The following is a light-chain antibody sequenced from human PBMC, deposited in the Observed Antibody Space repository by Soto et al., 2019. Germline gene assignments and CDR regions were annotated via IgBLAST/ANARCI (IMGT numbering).Light chain of an antibody. CDR3: QQRDRWPPVYT. V-gene: IGKV3-11*01. Sequence: IVLTQSPATLSLSPGDRATLSCRASKSVTTFLAWYQPRTGPSPRLLISDTSIMATGIPARCTGSGSVTNCTLTISGLEPEDFAVYYCQQRDRWPPVYTFGQGTKVEIK. CDR2: DTS. J-gene: IGKJ2*01. CDR1: KSVTTF.